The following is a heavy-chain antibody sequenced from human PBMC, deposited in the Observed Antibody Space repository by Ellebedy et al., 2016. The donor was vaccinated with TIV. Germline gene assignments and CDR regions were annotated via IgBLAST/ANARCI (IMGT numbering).Heavy chain of an antibody. J-gene: IGHJ4*02. CDR2: INHSGST. CDR1: GGSFSTYF. V-gene: IGHV4-34*01. CDR3: ARGGYSPDY. D-gene: IGHD4-23*01. Sequence: MPGGSLRLSCAVYGGSFSTYFWSWIRQSPGKGLEWIGEINHSGSTNYNPSLKSRVTLSVDTSQNQFSLKLNSVTAADTAVYYCARGGYSPDYWGQGTLVTVSS.